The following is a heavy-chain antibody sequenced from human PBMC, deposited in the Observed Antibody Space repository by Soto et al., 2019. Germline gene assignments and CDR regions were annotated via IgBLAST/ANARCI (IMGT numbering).Heavy chain of an antibody. CDR3: AKDLEGSGYDSGNDY. CDR1: GFTFSSYA. D-gene: IGHD5-12*01. V-gene: IGHV3-23*01. J-gene: IGHJ4*02. Sequence: GGSLRLSCAASGFTFSSYAMSRVRQAPGKGLEWVSAISGSGGSTYYADSVKGRFTISRDNSKNTLYLQMNSLRAEDTAVYYCAKDLEGSGYDSGNDYWGQGTLVTVSS. CDR2: ISGSGGST.